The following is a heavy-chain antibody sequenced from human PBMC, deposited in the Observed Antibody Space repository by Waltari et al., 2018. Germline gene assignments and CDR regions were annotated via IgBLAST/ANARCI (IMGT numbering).Heavy chain of an antibody. D-gene: IGHD6-6*01. CDR2: IYYSGST. J-gene: IGHJ5*02. CDR1: GGSISSSSYY. V-gene: IGHV4-39*07. Sequence: QLQLQESGPGLVKPSETLSLTCTVSGGSISSSSYYWGWIRQPPGKGLEWIGSIYYSGSTYYNPSLKSRVTISVDTSKNQFSLKLSSVTAADTAVYYCARALAARLAIWFDPWGQGTLVTVSS. CDR3: ARALAARLAIWFDP.